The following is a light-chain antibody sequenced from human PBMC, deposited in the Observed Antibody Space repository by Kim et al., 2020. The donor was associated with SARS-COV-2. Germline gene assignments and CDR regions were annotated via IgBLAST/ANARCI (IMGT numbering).Light chain of an antibody. V-gene: IGKV3D-20*01. CDR2: DAS. CDR1: QSVSSSY. CDR3: QQYGSSPRT. J-gene: IGKJ1*01. Sequence: SPGERATRCCGASQSVSSSYLDRYQQKPGLAPRLLIYDASSRATGIPDRFSGSVSGTDFTLTISRLEPEDFAVYYCQQYGSSPRTFGQGTKVEIK.